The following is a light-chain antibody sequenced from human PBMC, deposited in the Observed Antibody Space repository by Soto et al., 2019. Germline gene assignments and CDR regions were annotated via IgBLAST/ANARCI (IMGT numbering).Light chain of an antibody. V-gene: IGKV3-15*01. CDR1: QSVSSN. CDR3: QQYGSSPPWT. Sequence: EIVMTQSPATLSVSPGERATLSCRASQSVSSNLAWYQQKPGQAPRLLIYGASTRATGIPARFSGSGSGKEFTLTISSLQSEDFAVYYCQQYGSSPPWTFGQGTKVDNK. J-gene: IGKJ1*01. CDR2: GAS.